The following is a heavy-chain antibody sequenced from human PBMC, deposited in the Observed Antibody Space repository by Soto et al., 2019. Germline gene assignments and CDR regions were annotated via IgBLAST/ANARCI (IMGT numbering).Heavy chain of an antibody. D-gene: IGHD2-15*01. CDR1: GYTFTSYG. Sequence: GASVKVSCKASGYTFTSYGISWVRQAPGQGLEWMGWIIGYNGNTNYAQKLQGRVTMTSDTSTSTAYMELRSLASDDTAVYYCARDIVMGSGGSCMYWGQGTLVTVSS. CDR2: IIGYNGNT. J-gene: IGHJ4*02. V-gene: IGHV1-18*01. CDR3: ARDIVMGSGGSCMY.